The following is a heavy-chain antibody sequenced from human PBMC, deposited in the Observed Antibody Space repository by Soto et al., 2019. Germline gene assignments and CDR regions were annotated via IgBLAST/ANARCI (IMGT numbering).Heavy chain of an antibody. CDR3: ARNDIDCGFDL. CDR1: GFTFSSYD. J-gene: IGHJ2*01. Sequence: PGGSLRLSCAASGFTFSSYDMHWVRQATGKGLEWVSAIGTAGDTYYPGSVKGRFTISRENAKNSLYLQMNSLRAGDTAVYYCARNDIDCGFDLWGRGTLVTVSS. V-gene: IGHV3-13*04. D-gene: IGHD3-9*01. CDR2: IGTAGDT.